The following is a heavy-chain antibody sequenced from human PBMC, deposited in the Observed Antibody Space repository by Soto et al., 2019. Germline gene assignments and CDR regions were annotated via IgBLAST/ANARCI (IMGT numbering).Heavy chain of an antibody. V-gene: IGHV3-11*01. CDR2: ISSSSITR. CDR1: GFTFSDYY. D-gene: IGHD6-25*01. J-gene: IGHJ4*02. Sequence: PGGSLRLSCAASGFTFSDYYMSWIRQAPGKGLEWVSYISSSSITRYYADAVKGRFTISRDNAKNSLYLQMNSLRAEDTAIYYCATDVSAAISTQPIDYWGQGTLVTVSS. CDR3: ATDVSAAISTQPIDY.